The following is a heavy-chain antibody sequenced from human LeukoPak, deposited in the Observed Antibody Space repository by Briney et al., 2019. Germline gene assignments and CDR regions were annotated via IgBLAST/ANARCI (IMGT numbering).Heavy chain of an antibody. CDR1: GFTFSRYS. V-gene: IGHV3-21*01. CDR3: ARASIAVAAGLQY. J-gene: IGHJ4*02. Sequence: GGSLRLSCAASGFTFSRYSLNWVRQAPGMGLEWVSSISSSSNYIYYADSVKGRFTISRDNAKNSLYLQMNSLRAEDTAVYYCARASIAVAAGLQYWGQGTLVTVSS. CDR2: ISSSSNYI. D-gene: IGHD6-19*01.